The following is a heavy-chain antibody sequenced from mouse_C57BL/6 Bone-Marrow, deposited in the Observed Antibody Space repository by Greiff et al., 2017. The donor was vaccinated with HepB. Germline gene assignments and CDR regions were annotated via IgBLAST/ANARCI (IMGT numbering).Heavy chain of an antibody. CDR2: IYPRSGNT. D-gene: IGHD2-14*01. CDR1: GYTFTSYG. V-gene: IGHV1-81*01. CDR3: ARRVPRGAMDY. Sequence: VQLMESGAELARPGASVKLSCKASGYTFTSYGISWVKQRTGQGLEWIGEIYPRSGNTYYNEKFKGKATLTADKSSSTAYMELRSLTSEDSAVYFCARRVPRGAMDYWGQGTSVTVSS. J-gene: IGHJ4*01.